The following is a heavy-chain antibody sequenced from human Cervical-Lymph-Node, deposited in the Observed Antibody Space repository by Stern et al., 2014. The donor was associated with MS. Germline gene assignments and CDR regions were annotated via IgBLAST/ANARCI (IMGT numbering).Heavy chain of an antibody. D-gene: IGHD2-21*02. J-gene: IGHJ4*02. CDR3: ARDQDGGDWYDY. Sequence: VQLVQSGGGLVKPGGSLRLSCAASGFTFSDYYMTWIRQAPGKGLEWPSYISPSGDTIYYADSVKGRFTISRDDAKNSLYLQMNILRAEDTAVYYCARDQDGGDWYDYWGQGTLVTVSS. CDR1: GFTFSDYY. V-gene: IGHV3-11*01. CDR2: ISPSGDTI.